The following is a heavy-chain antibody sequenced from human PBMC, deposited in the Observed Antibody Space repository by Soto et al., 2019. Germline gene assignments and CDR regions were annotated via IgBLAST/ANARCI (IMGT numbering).Heavy chain of an antibody. D-gene: IGHD6-6*01. V-gene: IGHV3-23*01. CDR1: GFSFSGYA. CDR3: ARDSVPYSSSYDLDH. J-gene: IGHJ4*02. CDR2: MTATGVSI. Sequence: PGGSLRLSCMASGFSFSGYAMSWVRQAQGKGLVWVSSMTATGVSIYYADSVRGRFTISRDNTKNTLYLQMSSLRAEDTATYFCARDSVPYSSSYDLDHWGRGALVTVSS.